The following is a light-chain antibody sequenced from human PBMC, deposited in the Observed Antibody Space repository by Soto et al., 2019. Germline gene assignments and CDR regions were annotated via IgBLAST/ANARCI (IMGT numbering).Light chain of an antibody. V-gene: IGKV1-17*01. J-gene: IGKJ4*01. CDR3: QQLNTYPLT. CDR2: AAS. CDR1: QSISKH. Sequence: DIQMTQPPSSLAASVEDRVIITCRASQSISKHLNWYQQKPGKAPKLLIFAASSLQSGVPSRFRGSGSGTDFTLTISSLQPEDFETYYCQQLNTYPLTFGGGTKVDIK.